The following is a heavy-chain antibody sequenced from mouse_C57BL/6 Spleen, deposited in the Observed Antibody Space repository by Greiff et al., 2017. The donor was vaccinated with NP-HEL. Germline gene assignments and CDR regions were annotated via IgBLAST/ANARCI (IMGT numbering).Heavy chain of an antibody. V-gene: IGHV1-12*01. D-gene: IGHD2-4*01. CDR3: AKGIYYDYGAYFDY. CDR1: GYTFTSYN. J-gene: IGHJ2*01. CDR2: IYPGNGDT. Sequence: LQQSGAELVRPGASVKMSCKASGYTFTSYNMHWVKQTPRQGLEWIGAIYPGNGDTSYNQKFKGKATLTVDKSSSTAYMQLSSLTSEDSAVYFCAKGIYYDYGAYFDYWGQGTTLTVSS.